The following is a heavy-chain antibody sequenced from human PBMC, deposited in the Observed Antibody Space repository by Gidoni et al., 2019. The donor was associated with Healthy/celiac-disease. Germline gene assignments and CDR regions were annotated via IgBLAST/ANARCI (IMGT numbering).Heavy chain of an antibody. Sequence: QVQLVQSGSELKKPGASVKVSCKASGYTFTRYAMNWVRQSHGQGLEWMGWIKTNTGNPTYAQGFTGRFVFSLDTSVSTSYLQICSLKAEDTAVYYCARKGPQEYYDFWSGYFSSDPDNWFDPWGQGTLVTVSS. CDR1: GYTFTRYA. CDR3: ARKGPQEYYDFWSGYFSSDPDNWFDP. V-gene: IGHV7-4-1*01. CDR2: IKTNTGNP. D-gene: IGHD3-3*01. J-gene: IGHJ5*02.